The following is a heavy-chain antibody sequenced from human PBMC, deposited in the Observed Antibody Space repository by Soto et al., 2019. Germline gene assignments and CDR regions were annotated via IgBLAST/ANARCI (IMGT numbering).Heavy chain of an antibody. CDR1: GYTFTSYA. Sequence: ASVKVSCKASGYTFTSYAMHWVRQAPGQRLEWMGWINAGNGNTKYSQKFQGRVTITRDTSASTAYMELSSLRSEDTAVYYCARDYYGSGSYSTTFYYYYGMDVWGQGTTVTVSS. V-gene: IGHV1-3*01. D-gene: IGHD3-10*01. CDR3: ARDYYGSGSYSTTFYYYYGMDV. CDR2: INAGNGNT. J-gene: IGHJ6*02.